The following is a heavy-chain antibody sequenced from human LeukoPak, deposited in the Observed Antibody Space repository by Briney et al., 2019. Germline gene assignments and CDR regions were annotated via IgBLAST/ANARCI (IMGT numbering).Heavy chain of an antibody. CDR2: IYYSGST. V-gene: IGHV4-61*08. Sequence: SETLSLTCTVSGGSISSGGYYWSWIRQHPGKGLEWIGYIYYSGSTNYNPSLKSRVTISVDTSKSQFSLKLSSVTAADTALYYCARDYYDSRGDAFDIWGQGTMVTVSS. J-gene: IGHJ3*02. CDR3: ARDYYDSRGDAFDI. CDR1: GGSISSGGYY. D-gene: IGHD3-22*01.